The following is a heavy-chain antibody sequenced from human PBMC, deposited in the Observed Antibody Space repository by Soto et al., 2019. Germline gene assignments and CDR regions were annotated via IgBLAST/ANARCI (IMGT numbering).Heavy chain of an antibody. CDR1: GYTFTSYG. CDR3: ARDGALGEHYYDYGMDV. D-gene: IGHD3-16*01. Sequence: QVQLVQSGAEVKKPGASVKVSCKASGYTFTSYGISWVRQAPGQGLEWMGWISAYNGNTNYAQKLPGRFTMTTDTPTSTAYMELRSLRSGDTAVYYCARDGALGEHYYDYGMDVWGQGTTVTVSS. CDR2: ISAYNGNT. V-gene: IGHV1-18*01. J-gene: IGHJ6*02.